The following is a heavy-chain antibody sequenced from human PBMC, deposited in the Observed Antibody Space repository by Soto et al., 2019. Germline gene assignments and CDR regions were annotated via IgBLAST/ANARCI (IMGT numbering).Heavy chain of an antibody. D-gene: IGHD3-22*01. CDR3: ARAHGPYYDSSYYGLARNYFDY. V-gene: IGHV3-30-3*01. J-gene: IGHJ4*02. CDR1: GFTFSSHA. Sequence: PWGSLRLSCSATGFTFSSHAMNWFRQAPGKGLEWVSVISFDGTNKYYAESVRGRYTISRDNSKNVLYLDMNSLRPDDTAIYYCARAHGPYYDSSYYGLARNYFDYWGQGALVTVSS. CDR2: ISFDGTNK.